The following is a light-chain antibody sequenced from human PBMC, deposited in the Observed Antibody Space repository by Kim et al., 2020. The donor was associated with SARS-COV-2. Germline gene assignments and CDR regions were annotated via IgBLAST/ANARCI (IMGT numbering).Light chain of an antibody. CDR1: SSNIRSNT. V-gene: IGLV1-44*01. J-gene: IGLJ3*02. CDR2: TND. Sequence: QRVTISCSGGSSNIRSNTVNWYQQFPRTAPKLLIVTNDWRPSGVSVRVSCSKSGASASLVISGLQSEDEAYYYCATWDVRLDVLMFGGVTKLTV. CDR3: ATWDVRLDVLM.